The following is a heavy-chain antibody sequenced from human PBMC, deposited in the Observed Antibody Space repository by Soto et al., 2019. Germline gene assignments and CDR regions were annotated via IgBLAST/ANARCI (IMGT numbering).Heavy chain of an antibody. D-gene: IGHD6-13*01. V-gene: IGHV1-69*01. Sequence: QLHLVQSGAEVKKAGSSVKVSCKASGGTVSSYAITWVRQAPGKGLEWMGVFIPIFVSAHYAPKFQGRITITTDESTSTAYMELSGLTSEDTAIYYCAIPLPKQQLVRGAFDHWGQGTLVTVAS. CDR2: FIPIFVSA. J-gene: IGHJ4*02. CDR1: GGTVSSYA. CDR3: AIPLPKQQLVRGAFDH.